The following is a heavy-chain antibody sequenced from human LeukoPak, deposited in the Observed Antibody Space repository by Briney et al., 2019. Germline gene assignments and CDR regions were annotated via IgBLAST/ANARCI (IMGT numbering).Heavy chain of an antibody. V-gene: IGHV3-23*01. Sequence: GGSLRLSCAASGFTFGSYAMSWVRQAPGRGLEWVSAIRASGGSTYYADSVKGRFTISRDNSMDTLYLQMNSLRAGDTAVYYCAKGSTPEGELRHGYWGQGTLVTVSS. J-gene: IGHJ4*02. D-gene: IGHD3-16*01. CDR1: GFTFGSYA. CDR3: AKGSTPEGELRHGY. CDR2: IRASGGST.